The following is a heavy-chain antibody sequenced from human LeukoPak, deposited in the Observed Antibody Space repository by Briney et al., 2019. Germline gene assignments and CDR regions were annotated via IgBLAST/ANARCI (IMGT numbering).Heavy chain of an antibody. CDR2: ISYDGSNK. V-gene: IGHV3-30*04. J-gene: IGHJ4*02. CDR1: GFTFSSYE. CDR3: ARGVRIAVAGYIDC. D-gene: IGHD6-19*01. Sequence: GGSLRLSCAASGFTFSSYEMNWVRQAPGKGLEWVAAISYDGSNKKYADSVKGRFTISRDNSKNTLYLQMNSLRSDDTAVYYCARGVRIAVAGYIDCWGQGTLVTVSS.